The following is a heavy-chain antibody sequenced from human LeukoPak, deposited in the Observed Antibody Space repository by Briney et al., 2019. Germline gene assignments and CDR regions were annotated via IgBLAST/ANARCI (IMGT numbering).Heavy chain of an antibody. J-gene: IGHJ4*02. V-gene: IGHV3-7*01. Sequence: GGSLRLSCAVSGLTFSSSWMDWVRQAPGKGLEWVASINPDGNKKYSADSVKGRFTISRDNAENSLYLQMNSLRDEDTAVYYCARVSVVVVTAIPSIDYWGQGTLVTVSS. D-gene: IGHD2-21*02. CDR3: ARVSVVVVTAIPSIDY. CDR1: GLTFSSSW. CDR2: INPDGNKK.